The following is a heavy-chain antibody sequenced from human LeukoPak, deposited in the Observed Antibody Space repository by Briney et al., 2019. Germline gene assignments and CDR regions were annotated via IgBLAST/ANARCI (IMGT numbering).Heavy chain of an antibody. Sequence: SETLSLTCAVYGGSFSGYYWSWIRQPPGKGLEWIGEINHSGSTNYNPSLKSRVTISVDTSKNQFSLKLSSVTAADTAVYYCARGRAYYYGSGPSYYGMDAWGKGTTVTVSS. D-gene: IGHD3-10*01. CDR3: ARGRAYYYGSGPSYYGMDA. CDR2: INHSGST. V-gene: IGHV4-34*01. J-gene: IGHJ6*04. CDR1: GGSFSGYY.